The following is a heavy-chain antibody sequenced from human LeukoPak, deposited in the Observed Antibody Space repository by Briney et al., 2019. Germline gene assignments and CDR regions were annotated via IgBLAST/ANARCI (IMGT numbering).Heavy chain of an antibody. J-gene: IGHJ5*02. CDR1: GGSFSGYY. D-gene: IGHD6-6*01. V-gene: IGHV4-34*01. Sequence: PSETLSLTCAVYGGSFSGYYWSWIRQPPGKGLEWMGEINHSGSTNYNPSLTSRVTISVDTSNNQFSLKLSSVTAADTAVYYCARGFQYSRSNWFDPWGQGTLVTVSS. CDR3: ARGFQYSRSNWFDP. CDR2: INHSGST.